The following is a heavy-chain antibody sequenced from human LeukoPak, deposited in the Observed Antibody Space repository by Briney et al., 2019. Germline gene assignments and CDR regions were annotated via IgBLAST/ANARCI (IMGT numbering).Heavy chain of an antibody. Sequence: GGSLRLSCAASGFTFSSYWMSWVRQAPGKGLGWVGNIKQDGSEKYYVDSVKGRFTISRDNAKNSLYLQMNSLRAEDTAVYYCAREVYDGVLDYWGQGTQVTVSS. J-gene: IGHJ4*02. D-gene: IGHD3-3*01. CDR3: AREVYDGVLDY. CDR2: IKQDGSEK. V-gene: IGHV3-7*01. CDR1: GFTFSSYW.